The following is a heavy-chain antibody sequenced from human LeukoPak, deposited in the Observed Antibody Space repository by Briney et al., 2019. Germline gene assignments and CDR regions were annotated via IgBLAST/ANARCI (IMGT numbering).Heavy chain of an antibody. D-gene: IGHD2-15*01. CDR1: GFTFNSYS. J-gene: IGHJ5*02. V-gene: IGHV3-21*01. CDR3: ARGADGVSSNSRGWFDP. CDR2: ISSSSSYI. Sequence: GGSLRLSCAASGFTFNSYSMNWVRQAPGKGLEWVSSISSSSSYIYYADSVKGRFTISRDNARNSLYLQMNTLRAEDTAVYSCARGADGVSSNSRGWFDPWGQGTLVTVSS.